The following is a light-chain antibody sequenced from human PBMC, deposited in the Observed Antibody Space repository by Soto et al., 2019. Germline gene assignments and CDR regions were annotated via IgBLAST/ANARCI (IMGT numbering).Light chain of an antibody. CDR3: QQENNRPWT. J-gene: IGKJ1*01. CDR2: SAS. Sequence: EIVMTQSPATLSVSPGGRATLSCRASQSISDTLAWYQQKPGQAPRLLIYSASRRATGFPGRFSGSGAGTDFTLTISSLQSEDLSVDYCQQENNRPWTFGEGTKVEIK. CDR1: QSISDT. V-gene: IGKV3-15*01.